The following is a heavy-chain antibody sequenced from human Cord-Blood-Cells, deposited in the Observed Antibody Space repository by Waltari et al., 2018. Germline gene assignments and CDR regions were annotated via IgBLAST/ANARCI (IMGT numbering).Heavy chain of an antibody. CDR2: IIPIFGTA. Sequence: QVQLVQSGAEVKKPGSSVKVSCKASGGTFSSYAISWVRQAPGQGLEWMGGIIPIFGTANYAQKFQGRVTSTADESTSTAYMELSSLRSEDTAVYYCARDLSYYDFWSGYYDAFDIWGQGTMVTVSS. D-gene: IGHD3-3*01. V-gene: IGHV1-69*01. CDR1: GGTFSSYA. J-gene: IGHJ3*02. CDR3: ARDLSYYDFWSGYYDAFDI.